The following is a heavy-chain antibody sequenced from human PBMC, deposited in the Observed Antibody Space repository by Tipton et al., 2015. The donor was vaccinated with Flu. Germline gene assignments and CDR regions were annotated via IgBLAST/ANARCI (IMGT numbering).Heavy chain of an antibody. CDR1: GGSISSGGYY. V-gene: IGHV4-31*03. J-gene: IGHJ6*02. D-gene: IGHD5-12*01. CDR3: TRGYSGYEMFYFGMDA. CDR2: IHSSGTT. Sequence: TLSLTCTVSGGSISSGGYYWSWIRQHPGKGLEWIGRIHSSGTTNYNPTLASRVAMSVDTARKQFTLKMASLTGADTGVYFCTRGYSGYEMFYFGMDAWGQGTTVNVSS.